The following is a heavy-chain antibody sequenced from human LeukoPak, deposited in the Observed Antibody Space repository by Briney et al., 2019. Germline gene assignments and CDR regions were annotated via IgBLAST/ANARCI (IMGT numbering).Heavy chain of an antibody. D-gene: IGHD5-24*01. CDR3: ARRDQVLAFDI. CDR2: IWYDGSNK. J-gene: IGHJ3*02. Sequence: GGSLRLSCAASGFTFSSYGMHWVRQAPGKGLEWGAVIWYDGSNKYYADSVKGRFTISRDNSKNTLYLQMNSLRAEDTAVYYCARRDQVLAFDIWGQGTMVTVSS. V-gene: IGHV3-33*01. CDR1: GFTFSSYG.